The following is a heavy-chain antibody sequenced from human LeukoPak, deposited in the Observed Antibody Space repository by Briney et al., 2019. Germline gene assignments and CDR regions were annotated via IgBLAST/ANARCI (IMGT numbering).Heavy chain of an antibody. CDR2: IYYSGST. D-gene: IGHD3-10*01. CDR3: ARERSIYGSGSYISRKENWFDP. J-gene: IGHJ5*02. CDR1: GGSISSGGYY. Sequence: SETLSLTCTVSGGSISSGGYYWSWIRQHPGKGLEWIGYIYYSGSTYYNPSLKSRVTMSVDTSKNQFSLKLSSVTAADTAVYYCARERSIYGSGSYISRKENWFDPWGQGTLVTVSS. V-gene: IGHV4-31*03.